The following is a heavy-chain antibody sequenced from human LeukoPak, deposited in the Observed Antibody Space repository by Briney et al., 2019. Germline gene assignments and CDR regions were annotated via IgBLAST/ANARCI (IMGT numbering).Heavy chain of an antibody. J-gene: IGHJ4*02. CDR1: GFTFSSNW. D-gene: IGHD3-10*01. CDR2: LKQDGSEN. Sequence: GGSLSLSCAASGFTFSSNWMSWVRQAPGKGLEWVANLKQDGSENYYVDSVKGRFTISRDNAKNSLYLQMNSLRAEDTAVYYCAREGYGSGSYYNDYWGQGTLVTVSS. CDR3: AREGYGSGSYYNDY. V-gene: IGHV3-7*03.